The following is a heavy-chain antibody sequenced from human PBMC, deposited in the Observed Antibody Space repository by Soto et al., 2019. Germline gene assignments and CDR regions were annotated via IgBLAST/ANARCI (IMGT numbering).Heavy chain of an antibody. CDR2: ISFDGSKK. J-gene: IGHJ5*02. V-gene: IGHV3-30*18. Sequence: QVQLVESGGGVVQPGRSLRLSCAASGFTFSNYGMHWVRQAPGKGLEWVAVISFDGSKKYYADSVKGRFTISRDNSWNTLFLQMNGLRAEDSALYYCAKDSENGEHGDWFDPWGPGTLVTVSS. CDR3: AKDSENGEHGDWFDP. D-gene: IGHD4-17*01. CDR1: GFTFSNYG.